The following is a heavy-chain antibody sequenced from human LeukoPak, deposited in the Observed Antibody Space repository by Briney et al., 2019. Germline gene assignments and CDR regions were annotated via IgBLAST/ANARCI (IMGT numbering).Heavy chain of an antibody. CDR2: IVVGSGDT. Sequence: ASVKVSCKASGCTFTSSAVQWVRQARGQRLEWIGWIVVGSGDTNSAQKFQERVTITRDMSTRTAYMELSSLRSEDTAVYYCGADSMPRGVFSYAIDIWGQGTMVTVSS. J-gene: IGHJ3*02. CDR1: GCTFTSSA. V-gene: IGHV1-58*01. CDR3: GADSMPRGVFSYAIDI. D-gene: IGHD3-10*01.